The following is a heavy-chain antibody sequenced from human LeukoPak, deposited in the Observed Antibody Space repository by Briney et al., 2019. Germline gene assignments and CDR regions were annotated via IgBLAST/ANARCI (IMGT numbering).Heavy chain of an antibody. V-gene: IGHV4-39*07. Sequence: SETLSLTCTVSGGSISSSRYYGGWIRQPPGKGLEWIGSLYYSGNTYYNPSLKSRVTISVDTSKNQFSLKLSSVTAADTAVYYCAIGSPAGWFDPWGQGTLVTVSS. CDR2: LYYSGNT. CDR3: AIGSPAGWFDP. D-gene: IGHD6-25*01. CDR1: GGSISSSRYY. J-gene: IGHJ5*02.